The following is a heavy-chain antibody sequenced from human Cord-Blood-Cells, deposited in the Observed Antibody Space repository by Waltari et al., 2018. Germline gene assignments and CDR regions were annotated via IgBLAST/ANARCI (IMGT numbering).Heavy chain of an antibody. CDR1: GGSFSGYY. CDR2: INHSGST. CDR3: ARAGGLAYWYFNL. V-gene: IGHV4-34*01. Sequence: QVQLQQWGAGLLKPSETLSLTCAVYGGSFSGYYWSWIRQPPGKGLEWIGEINHSGSTNYNPSLKSGFTISVDTSKNQFSLKLSSVTAADTAVYYCARAGGLAYWYFNLWGRGTLVTVSS. D-gene: IGHD6-19*01. J-gene: IGHJ2*01.